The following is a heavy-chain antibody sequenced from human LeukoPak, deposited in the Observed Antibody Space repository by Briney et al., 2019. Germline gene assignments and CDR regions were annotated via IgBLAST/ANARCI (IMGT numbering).Heavy chain of an antibody. CDR3: ASSLDGDYVTPLAD. CDR1: GFIFDDHG. CDR2: INWHGGDT. D-gene: IGHD4-17*01. V-gene: IGHV3-20*04. J-gene: IGHJ4*02. Sequence: AGGSLRLSCAASGFIFDDHGMSWVRQAPGKGLEWVSGINWHGGDTDYADSVKGRFTISRDNAKHSVYLQMNSLRAEDTALYYCASSLDGDYVTPLADWGQGTLVTVSS.